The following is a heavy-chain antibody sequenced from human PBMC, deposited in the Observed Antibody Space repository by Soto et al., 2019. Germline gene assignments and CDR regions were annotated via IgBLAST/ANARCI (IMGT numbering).Heavy chain of an antibody. Sequence: GGALRLSCAAPGFTFSSYDIHWVPHVTGKGLEWVSAIGTDADTHYSDSVKGRFTISRENAENSLYLQMNSLRADDTAVYFCARVIAHQLIYDFWGQGTLVTVSS. CDR2: IGTDADT. J-gene: IGHJ4*02. D-gene: IGHD1-1*01. V-gene: IGHV3-13*01. CDR3: ARVIAHQLIYDF. CDR1: GFTFSSYD.